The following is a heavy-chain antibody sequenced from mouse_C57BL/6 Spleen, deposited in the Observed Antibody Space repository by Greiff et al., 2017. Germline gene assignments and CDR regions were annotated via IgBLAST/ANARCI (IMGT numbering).Heavy chain of an antibody. D-gene: IGHD1-3*01. V-gene: IGHV1-18*01. CDR1: GYTFTDYN. CDR2: INPNNGGT. J-gene: IGHJ1*03. Sequence: EVQLQQSGPELVKPGASVKIPCKASGYTFTDYNMDWVKQSHGKSLEWIGDINPNNGGTIYNQKFKGKATLTVDKSSSTAYMELRSLTSEDTAVYFCAREDNYEYFDVWGTGTTVTVSS. CDR3: AREDNYEYFDV.